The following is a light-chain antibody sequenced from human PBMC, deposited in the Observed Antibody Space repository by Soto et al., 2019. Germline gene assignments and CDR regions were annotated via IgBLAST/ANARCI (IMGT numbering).Light chain of an antibody. CDR3: QQRSYWPLT. Sequence: IVGSLSLTTLSLSKRARAALSCGASQSVSSYLAWYQQKPGQAPRLLIYDASNRATGIPARFSGSGSGTDFTLTISSLEPEDFAVYYCQQRSYWPLTVGGGTKVDIK. CDR2: DAS. J-gene: IGKJ4*01. CDR1: QSVSSY. V-gene: IGKV3-11*01.